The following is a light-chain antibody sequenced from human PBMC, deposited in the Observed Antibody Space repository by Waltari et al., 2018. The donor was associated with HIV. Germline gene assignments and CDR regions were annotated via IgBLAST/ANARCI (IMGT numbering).Light chain of an antibody. CDR1: SSNVGSNY. CDR2: RNN. Sequence: QSVLTQPPSASGTPGQRVTISCSGSSSNVGSNYVPWYQQLPGTAPKLLIYRNNQRPSGVPDRFSGSKSGTSASLAISGLRSEDEADYYCAVWDDTLSGHLVFGGGTKLTVL. V-gene: IGLV1-47*01. J-gene: IGLJ2*01. CDR3: AVWDDTLSGHLV.